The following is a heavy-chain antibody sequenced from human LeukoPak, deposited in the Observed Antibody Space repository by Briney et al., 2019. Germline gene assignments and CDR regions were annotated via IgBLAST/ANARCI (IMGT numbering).Heavy chain of an antibody. V-gene: IGHV1-69*13. CDR2: IIPILGTA. Sequence: GALVKVSCKASGGTFSSYAISWVRQAPGQGLEWMGGIIPILGTANYAQKFQGRVTITADESTSTAYMELSSLRSEDTAVYYCARGVEYGQYYYYMDVWGKGTTVTVSS. D-gene: IGHD2-2*01. J-gene: IGHJ6*03. CDR1: GGTFSSYA. CDR3: ARGVEYGQYYYYMDV.